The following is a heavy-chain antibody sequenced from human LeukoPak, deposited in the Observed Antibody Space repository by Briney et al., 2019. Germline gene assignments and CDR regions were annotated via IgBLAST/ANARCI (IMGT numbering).Heavy chain of an antibody. CDR3: ARGATPAATSYRYGYAY. CDR1: GGSFSGYY. J-gene: IGHJ4*02. V-gene: IGHV4-34*01. D-gene: IGHD5-18*01. CDR2: TNHSGST. Sequence: SETLSLTCAVYGGSFSGYYWSWIRQPPGKGLEWIGETNHSGSTNYNPSLKSRVTISVDTSKNQFSLKLSSVTAADTAVYYCARGATPAATSYRYGYAYWGQGTLVTVSS.